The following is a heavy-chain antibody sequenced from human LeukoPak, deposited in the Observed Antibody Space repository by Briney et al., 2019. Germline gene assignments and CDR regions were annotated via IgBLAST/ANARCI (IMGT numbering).Heavy chain of an antibody. J-gene: IGHJ6*02. CDR2: IYCSGST. D-gene: IGHD3-10*01. Sequence: PSETLSLTCTVSGGSISSYYWSWIRQPPGKGLEWIGYIYCSGSTNYNPSLKSRVTISVDTSKNQFSLKLSSVTAADTAVYYCARVRTIWFGELLGYYYGMDVWGQGTTVTVSS. V-gene: IGHV4-59*01. CDR3: ARVRTIWFGELLGYYYGMDV. CDR1: GGSISSYY.